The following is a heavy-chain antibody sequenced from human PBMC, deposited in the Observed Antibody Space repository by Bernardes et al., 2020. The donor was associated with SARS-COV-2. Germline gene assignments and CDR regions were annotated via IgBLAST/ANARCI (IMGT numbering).Heavy chain of an antibody. D-gene: IGHD3-22*01. CDR1: GFTFSNAW. V-gene: IGHV3-15*07. CDR3: TTGAEIYYDSSGFSYYFDF. J-gene: IGHJ4*02. Sequence: GGSLRLSCAASGFTFSNAWMNWVRPAPGKGLEWVGHIKKKTDGGATDYTAPVKGRFTISGDDSKNTMYLQMNSLKTEDTAVYYCTTGAEIYYDSSGFSYYFDFWGQGTLVTVSS. CDR2: IKKKTDGGAT.